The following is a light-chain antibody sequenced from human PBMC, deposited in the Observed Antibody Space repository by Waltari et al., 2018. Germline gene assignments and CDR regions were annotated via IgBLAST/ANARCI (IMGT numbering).Light chain of an antibody. Sequence: QSALTQPASVSGSPGQSITISCTGTSSDVGTYNFSSWYQQNPGKAPKLMIYEGNKRPSGVYNRCSGSKAGNTASLTISGLQADDEADYYCYSYAGSGTWVFGGGTKLTVL. CDR1: SSDVGTYNF. CDR3: YSYAGSGTWV. J-gene: IGLJ3*02. V-gene: IGLV2-23*01. CDR2: EGN.